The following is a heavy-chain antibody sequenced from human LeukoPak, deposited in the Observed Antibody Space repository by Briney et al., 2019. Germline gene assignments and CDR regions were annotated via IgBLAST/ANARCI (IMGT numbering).Heavy chain of an antibody. CDR3: ARDGYQPLDVTYFQH. D-gene: IGHD2-2*01. V-gene: IGHV1-2*06. J-gene: IGHJ1*01. CDR1: GYTFTGYY. CDR2: INPNSGGT. Sequence: ASVKVSCKASGYTFTGYYMHWVRQAPGQGLEWMGRINPNSGGTNYAQKFQGRVTMTRDTSISTAYMELSRLRSDDTAVYYCARDGYQPLDVTYFQHWGQGTLVTVSS.